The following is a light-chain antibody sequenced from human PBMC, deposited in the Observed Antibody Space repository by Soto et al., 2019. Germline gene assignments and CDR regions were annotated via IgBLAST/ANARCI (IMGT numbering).Light chain of an antibody. CDR2: NVS. Sequence: QSALTQPRSVSGSPGQSVTISCTGTSSDVGGYNYVSWYRQHPGKAPKLMIYNVSKRPSGVPDRFSGSKSGNTASLTISGLQAEDEADYYCCSYAGTYTVFGEGTKLTVL. V-gene: IGLV2-11*01. J-gene: IGLJ2*01. CDR1: SSDVGGYNY. CDR3: CSYAGTYTV.